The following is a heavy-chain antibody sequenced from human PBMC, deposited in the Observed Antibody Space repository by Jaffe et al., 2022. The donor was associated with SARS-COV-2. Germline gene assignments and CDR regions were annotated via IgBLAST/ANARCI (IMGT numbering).Heavy chain of an antibody. Sequence: EVQLVESGGGVVQPGGSLRLSCAASGFTFDDYAMHWVRQAPGKGLEWVSLISGDGGSTYYADSVKGRFTISRDNSKNSLYLQMNSLRTEDTALYYCAKDRRFLEWTYYYYYGMDVWGQGTTVTVSS. J-gene: IGHJ6*02. V-gene: IGHV3-43*02. CDR1: GFTFDDYA. CDR3: AKDRRFLEWTYYYYYGMDV. CDR2: ISGDGGST. D-gene: IGHD3-3*01.